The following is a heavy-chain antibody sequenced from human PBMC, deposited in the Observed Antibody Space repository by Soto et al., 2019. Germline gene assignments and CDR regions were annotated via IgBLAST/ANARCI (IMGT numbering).Heavy chain of an antibody. CDR1: GYTFTSYA. V-gene: IGHV1-3*01. CDR3: ARVVGATTAFDI. Sequence: ASVKVSCKASGYTFTSYAMHWVRQAPGQRLEWMGWINAGNGNTKYSQKFQGRVTITRDTSASTAYMELSSLRSEDTAVYYCARVVGATTAFDIWGQGTMVTVSS. D-gene: IGHD1-26*01. CDR2: INAGNGNT. J-gene: IGHJ3*02.